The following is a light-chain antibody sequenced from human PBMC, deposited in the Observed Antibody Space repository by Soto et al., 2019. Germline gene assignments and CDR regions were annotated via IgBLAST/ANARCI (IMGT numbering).Light chain of an antibody. V-gene: IGKV3-15*01. J-gene: IGKJ4*01. Sequence: EIVMTQSPATLSVSPGERATLSCRASQSVSSNLAWYQQKPGQAPRLLIYGASTRATGIPARFSGSGSGTEFTLTISSLQSEDFALYYCQQHINWPPTFGGGTKVDIK. CDR3: QQHINWPPT. CDR2: GAS. CDR1: QSVSSN.